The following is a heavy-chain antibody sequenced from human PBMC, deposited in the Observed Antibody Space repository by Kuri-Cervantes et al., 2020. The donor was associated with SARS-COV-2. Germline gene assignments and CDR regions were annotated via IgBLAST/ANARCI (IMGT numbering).Heavy chain of an antibody. V-gene: IGHV3-53*01. CDR1: GGSISSGGYY. CDR2: IYSGGST. Sequence: ETLSLTCTVSGGSISSGGYYWSWIRQAPGKGLEWVSVIYSGGSTYYADSVKGRLTISRDNSKNTLYLQVNSLRAEDTAVYYCARVDSYRENYYYYGMDVWGQGTTVTVSS. J-gene: IGHJ6*02. CDR3: ARVDSYRENYYYYGMDV. D-gene: IGHD3/OR15-3a*01.